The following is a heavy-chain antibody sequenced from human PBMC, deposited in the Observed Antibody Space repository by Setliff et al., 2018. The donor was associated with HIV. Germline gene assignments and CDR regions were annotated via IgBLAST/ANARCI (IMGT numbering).Heavy chain of an antibody. J-gene: IGHJ6*03. D-gene: IGHD6-19*01. CDR3: NSGSGWYYYYMDV. Sequence: PGGSLRLSCAASGFIFNDYWMAWVRQAPGKGLEWVAVIWYDGSNKYYADSVKGRFTISRDNSKNTLYLQMNSLKTEDTAVYYCNSGSGWYYYYMDVWGKGTTVTVSS. V-gene: IGHV3-33*08. CDR1: GFIFNDYW. CDR2: IWYDGSNK.